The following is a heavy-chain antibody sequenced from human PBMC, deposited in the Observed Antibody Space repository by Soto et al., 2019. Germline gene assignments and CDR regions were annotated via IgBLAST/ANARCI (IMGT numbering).Heavy chain of an antibody. CDR1: GVSLTSHY. CDR2: IYYSGST. D-gene: IGHD3-22*01. V-gene: IGHV4-59*11. CDR3: ARLRDRSGTASIYNGMDV. Sequence: LSLTCRVSGVSLTSHYWTWIRQSPGKGLEWIGYIYYSGSTNYSPSLKSRLTMSIDTPSNQFSLNLSSVTAADTAIYYCARLRDRSGTASIYNGMDVWGPGTMVTVSS. J-gene: IGHJ6*02.